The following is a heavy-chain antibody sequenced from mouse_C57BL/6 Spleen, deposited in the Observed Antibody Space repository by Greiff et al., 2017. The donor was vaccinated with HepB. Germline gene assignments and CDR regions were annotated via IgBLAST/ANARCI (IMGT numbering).Heavy chain of an antibody. Sequence: QVHVKQSGAELVRPGASVTLSCKASGYTFTDYEMHWVKQTPVHGLEWIGAIDPETGGTAYNQKFKGKAILTADKSSSTAYMELRSLTSEDSAVYYCTQTAQSHFDYWGQGTTLTVSS. CDR3: TQTAQSHFDY. CDR1: GYTFTDYE. V-gene: IGHV1-15*01. CDR2: IDPETGGT. J-gene: IGHJ2*01. D-gene: IGHD3-2*02.